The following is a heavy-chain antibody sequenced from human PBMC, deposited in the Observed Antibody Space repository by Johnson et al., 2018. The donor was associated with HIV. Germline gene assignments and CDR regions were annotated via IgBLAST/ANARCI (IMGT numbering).Heavy chain of an antibody. CDR2: IYSGGST. CDR3: ARESIHSSGWSPEAFDI. J-gene: IGHJ3*02. Sequence: VQLVESGGGLVQPGGSLSLSCAASGFTVSSNYMSWVRQAPGKGLEWVSVIYSGGSTSYPDPVKGRLTIPRDNSKNTLYLQMNSLRAEDTALYYCARESIHSSGWSPEAFDIWGQGTMVTVSS. D-gene: IGHD6-19*01. CDR1: GFTVSSNY. V-gene: IGHV3-66*02.